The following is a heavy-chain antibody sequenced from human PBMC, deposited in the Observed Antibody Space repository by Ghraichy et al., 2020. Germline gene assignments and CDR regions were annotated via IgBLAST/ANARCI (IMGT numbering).Heavy chain of an antibody. D-gene: IGHD2-2*01. CDR3: ARGSLDCSSTSCYCLDY. Sequence: ASLRLSCAASGFTVSTNYMSWVRQAPGKGLEWVSVIYSGGNTYYADSVKGRFTISRDNSKNTLYLQVNSLRPEDTAVYYCARGSLDCSSTSCYCLDYWGQGTLVTVSS. V-gene: IGHV3-66*02. CDR1: GFTVSTNY. J-gene: IGHJ4*02. CDR2: IYSGGNT.